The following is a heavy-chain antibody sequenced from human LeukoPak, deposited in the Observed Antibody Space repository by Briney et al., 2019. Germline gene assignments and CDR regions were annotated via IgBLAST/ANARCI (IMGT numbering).Heavy chain of an antibody. V-gene: IGHV3-21*01. D-gene: IGHD3-22*01. J-gene: IGHJ4*02. CDR2: IISSSSYI. CDR3: ARVELDSSGYYAFDY. Sequence: GRSLSLSCASCVFTFSSYNMMCVPHARRKGRVDGSSIISSSSYIDYADTVKSRFTISRDNDKNSLYLQMNSVRAEDTAVYYCARVELDSSGYYAFDYWGQGTLVTVSS. CDR1: VFTFSSYN.